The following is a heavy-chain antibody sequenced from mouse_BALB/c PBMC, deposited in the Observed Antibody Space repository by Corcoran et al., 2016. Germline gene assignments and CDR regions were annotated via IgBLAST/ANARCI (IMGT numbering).Heavy chain of an antibody. J-gene: IGHJ1*01. CDR3: ARGDWSFDV. V-gene: IGHV14-3*02. Sequence: EVQLQQSGAELVKPGASVKLSCTASGFNIKDTDMHWVKQRPEQGLEWIGRIDPANGNTKYDPKFQGKATITADTSSNTAYLQLSSLTSEDTAVYYCARGDWSFDVGGAGTAVTVSS. CDR2: IDPANGNT. CDR1: GFNIKDTD.